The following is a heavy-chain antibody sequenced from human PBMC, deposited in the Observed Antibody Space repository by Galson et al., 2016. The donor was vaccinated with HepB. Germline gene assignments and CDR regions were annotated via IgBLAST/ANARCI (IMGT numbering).Heavy chain of an antibody. J-gene: IGHJ4*02. CDR2: VSFNGKVQ. D-gene: IGHD6-19*01. CDR1: GFTFGDYG. V-gene: IGHV3-30*18. CDR3: AKEPQKYSSGWYYYN. Sequence: SLRLSCAASGFTFGDYGMPWVRPAPGKGPEWVGVVSFNGKVQYYADSMKGRFTISRDNSKNTLYLQMDSLRVEDTALYYCAKEPQKYSSGWYYYNWGQGALVTVSS.